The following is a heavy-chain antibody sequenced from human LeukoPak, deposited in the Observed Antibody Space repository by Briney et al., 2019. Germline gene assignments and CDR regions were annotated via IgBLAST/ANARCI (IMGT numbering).Heavy chain of an antibody. J-gene: IGHJ6*02. V-gene: IGHV1-69*01. CDR2: IIPIFGTA. D-gene: IGHD3-22*01. Sequence: GASVKVSCKASGGTFSSYAISWVRQAPGQGLEWMGGIIPIFGTANYAQKFQGRVTITADESTSTAYMELSSLRSEDTAVYYCARDTYDSSGYYFSHYYYGMDVWGQGTTVTVSS. CDR1: GGTFSSYA. CDR3: ARDTYDSSGYYFSHYYYGMDV.